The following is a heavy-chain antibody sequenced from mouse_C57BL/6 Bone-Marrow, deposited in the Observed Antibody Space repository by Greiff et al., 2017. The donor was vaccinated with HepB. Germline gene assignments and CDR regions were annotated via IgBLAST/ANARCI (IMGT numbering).Heavy chain of an antibody. Sequence: LVESGAELVKPGASVKLSCTASGFNIKDYYMHWVKQRTEQGLEWIGRIDPEDGETKYAQKFQGKATITADTSSNTTYLQLSSLTSEDTAVYYCASLYYDYKRFAYWGQGTLVTVSA. J-gene: IGHJ3*01. CDR1: GFNIKDYY. CDR3: ASLYYDYKRFAY. D-gene: IGHD2-4*01. V-gene: IGHV14-2*01. CDR2: IDPEDGET.